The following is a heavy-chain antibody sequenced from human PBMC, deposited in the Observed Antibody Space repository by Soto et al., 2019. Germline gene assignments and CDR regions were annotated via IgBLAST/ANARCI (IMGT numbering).Heavy chain of an antibody. CDR2: MNPNSGNT. CDR3: ARGRIVVDHASYYYYGMDV. Sequence: ASVKVSCKASGYTFTSYDINWGRQATGQGLEWMGWMNPNSGNTGYAQKFQGRVTMTRNTSISTAYMELSSLRSEDTAVYYCARGRIVVDHASYYYYGMDVWGQGTTVTVSS. D-gene: IGHD2-2*01. V-gene: IGHV1-8*01. CDR1: GYTFTSYD. J-gene: IGHJ6*02.